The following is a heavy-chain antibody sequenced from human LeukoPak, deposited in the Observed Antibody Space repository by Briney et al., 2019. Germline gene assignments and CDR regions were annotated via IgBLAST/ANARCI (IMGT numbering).Heavy chain of an antibody. Sequence: GGSLRLSCTTSGFTVTNYWMHWVRQAPGKGLVWVSRINSDGSNTNYAGSVKGRFTISRDNARNTLCLQMNSLRAEDTAVYYCAGGLSDYYYTVGYWGQGTLVTVSS. D-gene: IGHD3-22*01. CDR2: INSDGSNT. CDR3: AGGLSDYYYTVGY. J-gene: IGHJ4*02. V-gene: IGHV3-74*01. CDR1: GFTVTNYW.